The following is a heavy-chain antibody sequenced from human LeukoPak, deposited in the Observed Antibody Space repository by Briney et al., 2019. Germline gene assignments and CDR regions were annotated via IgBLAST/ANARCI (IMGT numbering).Heavy chain of an antibody. CDR3: AREDMDMITFGGVIVPHFDY. V-gene: IGHV7-4-1*02. J-gene: IGHJ4*02. Sequence: ASVKVSCKASGYTFTSYAMNWVRQAPGQGLEWMGWINTNTGNPTYAQGFTGRFVFSLDTSVSTAYLQISSLKAEDTAVYYCAREDMDMITFGGVIVPHFDYWAREPWSPSPQ. CDR1: GYTFTSYA. CDR2: INTNTGNP. D-gene: IGHD3-16*02.